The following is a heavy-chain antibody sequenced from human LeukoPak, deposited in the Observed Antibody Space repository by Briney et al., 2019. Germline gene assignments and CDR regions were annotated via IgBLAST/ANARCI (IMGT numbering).Heavy chain of an antibody. V-gene: IGHV3-21*04. J-gene: IGHJ3*02. CDR3: ARDALRDDAFDI. CDR2: VSSSSVYT. Sequence: GGSLRLSCTASGFTFSNYLMNWVRQAPGKGLEWVSSVSSSSVYTHYADSVKGRFTISRDNGKNLLYLQMNSLRAEDTALYYCARDALRDDAFDIWGQGTLVTVSS. CDR1: GFTFSNYL.